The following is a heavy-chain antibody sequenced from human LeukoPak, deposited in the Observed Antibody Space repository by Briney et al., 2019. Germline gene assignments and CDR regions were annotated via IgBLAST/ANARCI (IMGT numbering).Heavy chain of an antibody. CDR2: IYYSGST. Sequence: PSETLSLTCTVSGGSISSSSYYWGWIRQPPGKGLEWIGSIYYSGSTYYNPSLKSRVTISVDTSKNQFSLKLSSVTAADTAVYYCARKPPPGYCSGGSCYPRDSYFDYWGQGTLVTVSS. D-gene: IGHD2-15*01. CDR3: ARKPPPGYCSGGSCYPRDSYFDY. V-gene: IGHV4-39*07. CDR1: GGSISSSSYY. J-gene: IGHJ4*02.